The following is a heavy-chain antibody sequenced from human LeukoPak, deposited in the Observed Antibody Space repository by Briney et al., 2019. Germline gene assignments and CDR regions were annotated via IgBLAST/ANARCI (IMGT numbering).Heavy chain of an antibody. CDR1: GFTFSSYS. D-gene: IGHD3-22*01. CDR2: ISSSSSTI. Sequence: PGGSLRLSCAASGFTFSSYSMNWVRQAPGKGLEWVSYISSSSSTIYYADSVKGRFTISRDNAKNSLYLQMNSLRAEDTAVYYCARGIYYYDSSGYYGFFDYWGQGTLVTVSS. J-gene: IGHJ4*02. V-gene: IGHV3-48*04. CDR3: ARGIYYYDSSGYYGFFDY.